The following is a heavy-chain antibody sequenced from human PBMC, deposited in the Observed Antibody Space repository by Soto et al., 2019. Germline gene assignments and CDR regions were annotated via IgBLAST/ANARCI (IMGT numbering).Heavy chain of an antibody. CDR2: INHSGST. CDR1: GGSFSGYY. CDR3: ARGSYYYGSGSYIYYYYYYMDV. Sequence: SDTLSLTCAVYGGSFSGYYWSWIRQPPGKGLEWIGEINHSGSTNYNPSLKSRVTISVDTSKNQFSLKLSSVTAADTAVYYCARGSYYYGSGSYIYYYYYYMDVWGKGTTVTVSS. V-gene: IGHV4-34*01. J-gene: IGHJ6*03. D-gene: IGHD3-10*01.